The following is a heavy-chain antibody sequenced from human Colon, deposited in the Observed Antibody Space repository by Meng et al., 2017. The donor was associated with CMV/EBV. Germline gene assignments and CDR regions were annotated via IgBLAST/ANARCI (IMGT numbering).Heavy chain of an antibody. D-gene: IGHD3-22*01. V-gene: IGHV3-23*01. CDR1: TLSSYA. CDR2: LSSGGGSK. CDR3: AKNTYYYDNSGPPTYFDL. Sequence: TLSSYAMSWVRQAPGKGLEWVSGLSSGGGSKYYADSVKGRFTISRDNSKNTLYLQMNSLRVEDTAVYYCAKNTYYYDNSGPPTYFDLWGRGTLVTVSS. J-gene: IGHJ2*01.